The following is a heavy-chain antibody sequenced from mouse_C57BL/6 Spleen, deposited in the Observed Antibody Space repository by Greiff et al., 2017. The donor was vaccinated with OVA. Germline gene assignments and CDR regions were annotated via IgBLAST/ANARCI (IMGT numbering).Heavy chain of an antibody. CDR1: GFTFSNYW. CDR3: TTTVVARAMDY. CDR2: IRLKSDNYAT. D-gene: IGHD1-1*01. V-gene: IGHV6-3*01. J-gene: IGHJ4*01. Sequence: EVKVEESGGGLVQPGGSMKLSCVASGFTFSNYWMNWVRQSPEKGLEWVAQIRLKSDNYATHYAESVKGRFTISRDDSKSSVYLQMNNLRAEDTGIYYCTTTVVARAMDYWGQGTSVTVSS.